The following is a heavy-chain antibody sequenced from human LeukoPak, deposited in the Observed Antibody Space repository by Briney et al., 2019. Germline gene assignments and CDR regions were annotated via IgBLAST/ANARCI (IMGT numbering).Heavy chain of an antibody. V-gene: IGHV4-61*01. J-gene: IGHJ3*02. Sequence: SETLSHTCTVSGGFVTSGRYHWRWIRQPPGKTLEWIGYISYTGTTNYNPSLRSRVTISVDMSMNQIFLKLNSVTAADTAVYNGASPSVGRYRDDAFDIWGQGTMVTVSS. CDR3: ASPSVGRYRDDAFDI. CDR1: GGFVTSGRYH. D-gene: IGHD1-26*01. CDR2: ISYTGTT.